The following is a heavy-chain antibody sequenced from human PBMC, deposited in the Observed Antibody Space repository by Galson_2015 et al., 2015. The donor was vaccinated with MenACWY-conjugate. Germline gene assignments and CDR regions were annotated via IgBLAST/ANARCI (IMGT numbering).Heavy chain of an antibody. D-gene: IGHD5-24*01. CDR2: ISSNGGST. CDR1: GFTFSSYA. V-gene: IGHV3-64D*06. J-gene: IGHJ4*02. Sequence: SLRLSCAASGFTFSSYAMHWVRQAPGKGLEYVSAISSNGGSTYYADSVKGRFTISRDNSKNTLYLQMSSLRAEDTAVYYCVKSMGRWLQTYYFDYWGQGTLVTVSS. CDR3: VKSMGRWLQTYYFDY.